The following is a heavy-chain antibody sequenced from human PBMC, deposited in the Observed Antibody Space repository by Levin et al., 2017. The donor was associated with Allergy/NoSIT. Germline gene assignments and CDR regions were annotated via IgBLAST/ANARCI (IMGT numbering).Heavy chain of an antibody. CDR3: AKEGAYGSGSYPLYYFDY. Sequence: GGSLRLSCAASGFTFSSYGMHWVRQAPGKGLEWVAVISYDGSNKYYADSVKGRFTISRDNSKNTLYLQMNSLRAEDTAVYYCAKEGAYGSGSYPLYYFDYWGQGTLVTVSS. V-gene: IGHV3-30*18. J-gene: IGHJ4*02. D-gene: IGHD3-10*01. CDR2: ISYDGSNK. CDR1: GFTFSSYG.